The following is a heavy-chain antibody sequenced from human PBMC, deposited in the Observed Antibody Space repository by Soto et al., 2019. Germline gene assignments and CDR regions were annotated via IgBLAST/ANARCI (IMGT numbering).Heavy chain of an antibody. J-gene: IGHJ4*02. D-gene: IGHD3-22*01. CDR1: GFTFSGYG. CDR3: AKGDDSSGYYKYYFDY. CDR2: ISGSGGST. Sequence: GGSLRLSCAASGFTFSGYGMSWVRQAPGKGLEWVSAISGSGGSTYYADSVKGRFTISRDNSKNTLYLQMNSLRAEDTAVYYCAKGDDSSGYYKYYFDYWGQGTLVTSPQ. V-gene: IGHV3-23*01.